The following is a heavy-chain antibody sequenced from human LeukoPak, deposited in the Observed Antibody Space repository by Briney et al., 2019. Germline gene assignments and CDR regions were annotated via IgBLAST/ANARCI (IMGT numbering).Heavy chain of an antibody. Sequence: GGSLRLSCAASGFTFSSSAMSWVRQAPGKGLEWVAVISYDGSNKYYADSVKGRFTISRDNSKNTLYLQMNSLRAEDTAVYYCAAPYDSSGYYYLGAFDIWGQGTMVTVSS. CDR1: GFTFSSSA. CDR2: ISYDGSNK. D-gene: IGHD3-22*01. J-gene: IGHJ3*02. CDR3: AAPYDSSGYYYLGAFDI. V-gene: IGHV3-30*03.